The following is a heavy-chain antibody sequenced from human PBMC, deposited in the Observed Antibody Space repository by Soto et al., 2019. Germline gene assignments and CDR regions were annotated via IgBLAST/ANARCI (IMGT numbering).Heavy chain of an antibody. D-gene: IGHD1-1*01. CDR2: IYWDDDK. CDR1: GFSLTSSGVA. Sequence: QITLKESGPTLVQPTQTLTLTCAFSGFSLTSSGVAVGWVRQPPGRALEWLALIYWDDDKRYSPSLKSRLTITKDTSKTQVVLTMTTMDPVDTATYYCAHSLAWKSATLDYWGQGTLVTVSS. J-gene: IGHJ4*02. V-gene: IGHV2-5*02. CDR3: AHSLAWKSATLDY.